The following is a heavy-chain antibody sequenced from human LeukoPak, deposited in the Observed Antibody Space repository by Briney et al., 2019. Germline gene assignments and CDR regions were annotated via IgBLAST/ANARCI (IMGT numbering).Heavy chain of an antibody. V-gene: IGHV4-59*08. CDR3: AGRGSSSGTFDI. Sequence: SETLSLTCTVSGGSISSYNWSWIRQPPGKGLEWIGYIYYSGSTNYNPSLKSRVTMSVDKSKNQVSLNLASLTAADTGLYYCAGRGSSSGTFDIWGPGTFVTVSS. D-gene: IGHD2-2*01. J-gene: IGHJ3*02. CDR2: IYYSGST. CDR1: GGSISSYN.